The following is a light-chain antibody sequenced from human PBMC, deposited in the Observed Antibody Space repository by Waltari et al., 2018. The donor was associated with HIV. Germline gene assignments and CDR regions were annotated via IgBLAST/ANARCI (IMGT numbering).Light chain of an antibody. CDR2: EDT. CDR1: SDDVGGYTY. J-gene: IGLJ1*01. V-gene: IGLV2-14*01. CDR3: ASFSSTSTYV. Sequence: QSALTQPASVSASPGQSITISCTGSSDDVGGYTYVSWYQQFPGKAPKLLISEDTARASGIALRFSGSKSANTASLTISGLRPEDEADYFCASFSSTSTYVFGTGTKVTVL.